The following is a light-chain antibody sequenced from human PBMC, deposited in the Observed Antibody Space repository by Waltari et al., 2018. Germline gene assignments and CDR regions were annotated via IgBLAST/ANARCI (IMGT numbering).Light chain of an antibody. V-gene: IGKV3D-20*02. CDR3: QQRSNWPPRFT. CDR2: GAS. J-gene: IGKJ3*01. Sequence: EIVLTQSPGTLSLSPGERATLSCRASQSVSSSYLAWYQQKPGQAPRLLIYGASNRATGIPARFSGRGSGTDFTLTISSLEPEDFAVYYCQQRSNWPPRFTFGPGTKVDIK. CDR1: QSVSSSY.